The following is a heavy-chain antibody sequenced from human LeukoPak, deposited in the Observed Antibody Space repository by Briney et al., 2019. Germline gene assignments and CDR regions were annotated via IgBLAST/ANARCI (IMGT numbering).Heavy chain of an antibody. CDR1: GFTFSDYY. CDR3: AKDLHSSSWYYFDY. J-gene: IGHJ4*02. V-gene: IGHV3-11*01. D-gene: IGHD6-13*01. CDR2: ISSSGSTI. Sequence: GGSLRLSCAASGFTFSDYYMSWIRQAPGKGLECVSYISSSGSTIYYADSVKGRFTISRDNAKNSLYLQMNSLRAEDTALYYCAKDLHSSSWYYFDYWGQGTLVTVSS.